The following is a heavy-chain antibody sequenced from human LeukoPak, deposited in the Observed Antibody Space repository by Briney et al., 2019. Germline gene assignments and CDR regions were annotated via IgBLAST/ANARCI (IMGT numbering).Heavy chain of an antibody. Sequence: GGSLRLSCEAPGVTFSSYVMSWARQAPGKGPEWVSGISGSGGGTYYADSVKGRFAISRDNSKNTLYLQMNSLRAEDTAVYYCVQEGPRGLAFDIWGQGTKVTVSS. CDR3: VQEGPRGLAFDI. J-gene: IGHJ3*02. CDR1: GVTFSSYV. V-gene: IGHV3-23*01. CDR2: ISGSGGGT.